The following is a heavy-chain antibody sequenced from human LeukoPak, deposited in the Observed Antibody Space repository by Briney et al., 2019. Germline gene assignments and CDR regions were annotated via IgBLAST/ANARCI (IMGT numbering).Heavy chain of an antibody. V-gene: IGHV3-48*03. J-gene: IGHJ4*02. CDR2: ISSSGSTI. CDR3: ARESPYFDY. Sequence: GGSLRLSCAASGFTFSSYEMNWVRQAPGKGLGWVSYISSSGSTIYYAGSVKGRFTISRDNAKNSLYLQMNSRRAEETAVYYCARESPYFDYWGQGTLVTVSS. CDR1: GFTFSSYE.